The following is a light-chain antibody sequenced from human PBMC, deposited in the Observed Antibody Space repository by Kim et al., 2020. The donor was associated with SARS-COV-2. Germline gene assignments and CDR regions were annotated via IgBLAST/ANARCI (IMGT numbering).Light chain of an antibody. CDR3: SAWDSSLSTWV. J-gene: IGLJ3*02. CDR2: RNN. Sequence: QADTLTSTWTNHNVGNQEASRQQQHQGHPPSLLTYRNNNRPSGISERFSASRSGDTASLTMTGLQPEDETDYYCSAWDSSLSTWVFGGGTQLTVL. CDR1: NHNVGNQE. V-gene: IGLV10-54*04.